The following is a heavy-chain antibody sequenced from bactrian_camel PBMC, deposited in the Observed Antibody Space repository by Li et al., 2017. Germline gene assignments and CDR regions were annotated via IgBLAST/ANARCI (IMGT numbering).Heavy chain of an antibody. CDR3: AAGAFYTDHQHVSDFSV. V-gene: IGHV3S9*01. J-gene: IGHJ6*01. Sequence: QLVESGGGSVQAGGSLRLSCAASGYTYSNYSMAWFRQAPGKEREGVASIDGDGHIYYASAVQGRFPISRDNAKNTLSLQMNNLKPEDSAMYYCAAGAFYTDHQHVSDFSVWGQGTQVTVS. CDR2: IDGDGHI. CDR1: GYTYSNYS. D-gene: IGHD4*01.